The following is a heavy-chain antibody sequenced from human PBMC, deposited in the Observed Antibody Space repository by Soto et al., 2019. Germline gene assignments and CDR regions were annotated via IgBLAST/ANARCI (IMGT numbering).Heavy chain of an antibody. Sequence: ETLSLTCSVSGGSVSSWSFHWSWIRQPPGKGLQFIGSIFYNGTANYSPSLKNRVSISIDTSQSQFFLQLISVAAADTAVYYCARIGGWYDIDFWGQGSLVTVSS. V-gene: IGHV4-61*01. J-gene: IGHJ4*02. D-gene: IGHD6-19*01. CDR2: IFYNGTA. CDR3: ARIGGWYDIDF. CDR1: GGSVSSWSFH.